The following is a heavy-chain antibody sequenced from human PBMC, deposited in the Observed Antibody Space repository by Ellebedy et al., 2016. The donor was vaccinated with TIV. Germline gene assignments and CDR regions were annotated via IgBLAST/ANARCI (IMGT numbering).Heavy chain of an antibody. J-gene: IGHJ3*02. Sequence: SLKISCAASGFTFSRYAMPRVRQAPGPGLEWVSGIHGDSGITGYAGSVKGRFTISRDNAKNSLYLQMNSLRVEDMALYYCARARGDNGQGWGAFDIWGQGTMVTVSS. D-gene: IGHD2-8*01. V-gene: IGHV3-9*03. CDR2: IHGDSGIT. CDR3: ARARGDNGQGWGAFDI. CDR1: GFTFSRYA.